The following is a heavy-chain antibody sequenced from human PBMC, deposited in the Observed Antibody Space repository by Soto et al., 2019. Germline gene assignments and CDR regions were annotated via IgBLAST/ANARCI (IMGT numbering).Heavy chain of an antibody. D-gene: IGHD6-13*01. CDR2: IYHSGST. CDR3: ARVQYSSTYGMDV. CDR1: GYSISSGYY. Sequence: SETLSLTCAVSGYSISSGYYWGWIRQPPGKGLEWIGSIYHSGSTYYNPSLKSRVTISVDTSKNQFSLKLSSVTAADTAVYYCARVQYSSTYGMDVWGQGTTVTVSS. J-gene: IGHJ6*02. V-gene: IGHV4-38-2*01.